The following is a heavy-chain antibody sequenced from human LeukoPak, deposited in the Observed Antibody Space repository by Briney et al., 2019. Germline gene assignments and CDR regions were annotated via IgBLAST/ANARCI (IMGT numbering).Heavy chain of an antibody. Sequence: GESLKISCKGSGYSFTNYWIGWVRQMPGKGLEWMGIIYPGDSDTRYSPSFQGQVTISADNSISTAYLQWSSLKASDTAMYYCARLGGLWWWSFDLWGRGTLVTVSS. D-gene: IGHD2-21*01. CDR3: ARLGGLWWWSFDL. CDR2: IYPGDSDT. V-gene: IGHV5-51*01. J-gene: IGHJ2*01. CDR1: GYSFTNYW.